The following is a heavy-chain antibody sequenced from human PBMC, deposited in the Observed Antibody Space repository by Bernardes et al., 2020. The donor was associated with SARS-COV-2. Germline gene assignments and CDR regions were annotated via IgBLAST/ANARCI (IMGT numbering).Heavy chain of an antibody. Sequence: SETLSLTCTVSGASISSCYWSWIRQPPGKRLEWIAYISYSGSIGYNPSLRSRATISMDTSKNQFSLEVSSVTAADTAMYYCVRTGVYGMGILWGQGTQVTVSS. CDR3: VRTGVYGMGIL. D-gene: IGHD4-17*01. J-gene: IGHJ4*02. CDR2: ISYSGSI. CDR1: GASISSCY. V-gene: IGHV4-59*01.